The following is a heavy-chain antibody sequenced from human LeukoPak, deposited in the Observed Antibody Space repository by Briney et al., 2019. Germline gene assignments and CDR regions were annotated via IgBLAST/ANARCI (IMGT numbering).Heavy chain of an antibody. J-gene: IGHJ4*02. CDR3: ARFAGSGYSTYFDY. V-gene: IGHV4-34*01. Sequence: SETLSLTCAVYGGSFSGYYWSWIRQPPGKGLEWIGEINHSGSTNYNPSLKSRVTISVDTSKNQFSLKLSSVTAADTAVYYCARFAGSGYSTYFDYWGQGTLVTVSS. D-gene: IGHD3-3*01. CDR2: INHSGST. CDR1: GGSFSGYY.